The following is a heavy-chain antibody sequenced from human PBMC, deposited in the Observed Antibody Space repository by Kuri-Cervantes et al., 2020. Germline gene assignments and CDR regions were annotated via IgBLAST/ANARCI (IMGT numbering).Heavy chain of an antibody. Sequence: GGSLRLSCAASGFTFSNFNMNWVRQAPGKGLEWVSAISGSGGSTYYADSVKGRFTISRDNSKNTLYLQMNSLRAEDTAVYYCAKDRGRYCSGGSCVYWGQGTLVTVSS. CDR2: ISGSGGST. D-gene: IGHD2-15*01. CDR3: AKDRGRYCSGGSCVY. J-gene: IGHJ4*02. V-gene: IGHV3-23*01. CDR1: GFTFSNFN.